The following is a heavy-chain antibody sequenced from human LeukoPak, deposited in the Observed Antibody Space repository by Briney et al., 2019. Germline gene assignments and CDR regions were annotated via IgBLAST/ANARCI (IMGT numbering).Heavy chain of an antibody. J-gene: IGHJ5*02. V-gene: IGHV3-11*04. CDR2: ISGSGNTI. D-gene: IGHD5-18*01. CDR1: GFTFSDYY. CDR3: ARSALTAVITWYFDP. Sequence: GGSLRLSCAASGFTFSDYYMNWIRQAPGKGLEWVSYISGSGNTIYYADSVKGRFTISRDNTKNSLYLQMNSLRAEDTAVCYCARSALTAVITWYFDPWGQGTLVTVSS.